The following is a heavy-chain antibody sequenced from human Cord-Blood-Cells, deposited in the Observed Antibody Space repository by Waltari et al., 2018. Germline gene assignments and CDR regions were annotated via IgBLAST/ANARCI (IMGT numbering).Heavy chain of an antibody. V-gene: IGHV4-34*01. J-gene: IGHJ4*02. CDR2: INHSGST. Sequence: QVQLQQWGAGLLKPSETLSLTCAVYVGSFSGYYWSWIRQPPGKGLEWIGEINHSGSTNYNPSLKSRVTISVDTSKNQFSLKLSSVTAADTAVYYCAGYYNWGQGTLVTVSS. D-gene: IGHD3-3*01. CDR3: AGYYN. CDR1: VGSFSGYY.